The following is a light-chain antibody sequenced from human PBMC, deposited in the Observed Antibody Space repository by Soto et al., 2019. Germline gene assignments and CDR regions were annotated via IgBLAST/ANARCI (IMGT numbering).Light chain of an antibody. V-gene: IGKV3-11*01. Sequence: EIVLTQSPATLSLSPGERATLSCRASQSIGSYLGWYQQRPGQAPRLLIYDASKRATGIPARFSGSGSGTDFTLPLSSLEPEDFAVYYCQQHSNWTPAVTFGPGTRLDIK. CDR2: DAS. CDR1: QSIGSY. CDR3: QQHSNWTPAVT. J-gene: IGKJ5*01.